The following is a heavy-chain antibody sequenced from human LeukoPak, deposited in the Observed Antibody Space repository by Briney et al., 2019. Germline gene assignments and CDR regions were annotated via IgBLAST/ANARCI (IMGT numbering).Heavy chain of an antibody. Sequence: SVKVSCKASGFTFTSSAVQWVRQARGQRLEWIGWVVVGSGNTNYAQKFQERVTITRDMSTSTAYMELSSLRSEDTAVYYCAAEFEENGILSYWGQGTLVTVSS. V-gene: IGHV1-58*01. D-gene: IGHD1-14*01. CDR3: AAEFEENGILSY. CDR1: GFTFTSSA. CDR2: VVVGSGNT. J-gene: IGHJ4*02.